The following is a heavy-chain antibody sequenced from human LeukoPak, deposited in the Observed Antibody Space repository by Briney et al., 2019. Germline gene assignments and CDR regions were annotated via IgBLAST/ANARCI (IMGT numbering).Heavy chain of an antibody. D-gene: IGHD3-22*01. CDR3: ANVADSSGYDD. J-gene: IGHJ4*02. V-gene: IGHV3-30*18. Sequence: GRALRLSCAASGFTFSSYGLHWVRQAPGKGLEWVAVISYDGSNKYYADSVKGGFTISRDNSRNTLYLQMNRLCAEDTAVYYCANVADSSGYDDSGQGTLLTVSS. CDR2: ISYDGSNK. CDR1: GFTFSSYG.